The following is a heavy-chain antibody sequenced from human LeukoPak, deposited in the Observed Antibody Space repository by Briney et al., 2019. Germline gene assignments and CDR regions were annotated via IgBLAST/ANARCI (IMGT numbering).Heavy chain of an antibody. Sequence: GGSLGLSCAVSGFIFKDFPMTWVRQAPGKGLEWLSGISAGGDLTFHADSLKGRFTISRDNYKNTLYLQMDSLRAEDTAVYYCAKSLFTSAAGSGRASDIWGQGTMVTVSS. CDR3: AKSLFTSAAGSGRASDI. D-gene: IGHD3-10*01. J-gene: IGHJ3*02. V-gene: IGHV3-23*01. CDR1: GFIFKDFP. CDR2: ISAGGDLT.